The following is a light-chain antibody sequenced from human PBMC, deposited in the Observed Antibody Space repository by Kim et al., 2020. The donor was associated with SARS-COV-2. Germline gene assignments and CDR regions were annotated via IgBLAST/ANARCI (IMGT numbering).Light chain of an antibody. J-gene: IGKJ2*01. V-gene: IGKV3-20*01. CDR3: QQCGGSPPYT. Sequence: SPGERATLACRASQSVSSDYLAWYLQNPGQAPRLLIYGASRRATGIPDRFSGSGSGTDFTLTISRLEPEDFAVYYCQQCGGSPPYTFGQGTKLEIK. CDR1: QSVSSDY. CDR2: GAS.